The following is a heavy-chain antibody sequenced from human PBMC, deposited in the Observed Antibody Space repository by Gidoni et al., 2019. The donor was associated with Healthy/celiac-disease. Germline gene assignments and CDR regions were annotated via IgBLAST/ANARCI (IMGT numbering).Heavy chain of an antibody. V-gene: IGHV4-59*01. CDR2: IYYSGST. Sequence: QVQLQESGPGLVKPSETLSLTCTVSGGSISRYYWSWIRQPPGKGLEWIGYIYYSGSTNYNPSLKSRVTISVDTSKNQFSLKLSSVTAADTAVYYCARVRQNYDILTGSFDYWGQGTLVTVSS. D-gene: IGHD3-9*01. CDR1: GGSISRYY. J-gene: IGHJ4*02. CDR3: ARVRQNYDILTGSFDY.